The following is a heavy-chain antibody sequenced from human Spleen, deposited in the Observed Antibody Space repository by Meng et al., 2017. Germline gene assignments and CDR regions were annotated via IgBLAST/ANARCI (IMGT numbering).Heavy chain of an antibody. V-gene: IGHV3-74*01. J-gene: IGHJ6*02. CDR1: GYTFTGYY. CDR2: INSDGSST. Sequence: SCKASGYTFTGYYMHWVRQAPGKGLVWVSRINSDGSSTNYADSVKGRFTISRDNAKNTLYLQMNSLRAEDTAVYYCARDMEYGDYEEYYYYGMDVWGQGTTVTVSS. CDR3: ARDMEYGDYEEYYYYGMDV. D-gene: IGHD4-17*01.